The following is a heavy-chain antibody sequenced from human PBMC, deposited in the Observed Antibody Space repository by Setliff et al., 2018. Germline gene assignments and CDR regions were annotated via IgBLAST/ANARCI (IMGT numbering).Heavy chain of an antibody. Sequence: TLSLTCAVYGASFSGNYWSWIRQPPGKGLQWIGYIYHNGNTNFNPSLKSRVNMSIDTSKNQFALNLKSVTAADTAVYYCARDRTAYSYGLDVWGQGTTVTVSS. CDR3: ARDRTAYSYGLDV. J-gene: IGHJ6*02. CDR1: GASFSGNY. V-gene: IGHV4-59*01. CDR2: IYHNGNT. D-gene: IGHD5-18*01.